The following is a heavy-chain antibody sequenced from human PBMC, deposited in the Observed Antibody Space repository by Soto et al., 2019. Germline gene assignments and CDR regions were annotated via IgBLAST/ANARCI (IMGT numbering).Heavy chain of an antibody. CDR3: ARVGLAYYDFWSVSSGVQDYYYYMDV. CDR1: GFTLSGYA. J-gene: IGHJ6*03. CDR2: ISSNGVGT. V-gene: IGHV3-64*04. Sequence: GGSLRLSCAASGFTLSGYAMDWVRQAPGKGLEYVSGISSNGVGTYYANSVQGRFTISRDNSKNTLYLQMNSLRAEDTAVYYCARVGLAYYDFWSVSSGVQDYYYYMDVWGKGTTVTVSS. D-gene: IGHD3-3*01.